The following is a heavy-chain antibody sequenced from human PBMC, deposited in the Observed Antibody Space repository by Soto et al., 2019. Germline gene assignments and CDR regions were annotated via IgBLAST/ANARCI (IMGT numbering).Heavy chain of an antibody. J-gene: IGHJ6*03. CDR3: VRAGDPTGYYYMDV. CDR2: INWNGGSK. CDR1: GFTFDDYG. D-gene: IGHD2-21*01. Sequence: GGSLRLSCAASGFTFDDYGMSWVRQAPGKGLEWVSGINWNGGSKGYADSVKGRFTISRDNAKNSLYLQMNSLRAEDTFLYHCVRAGDPTGYYYMDVWGKGTTVTVSS. V-gene: IGHV3-20*01.